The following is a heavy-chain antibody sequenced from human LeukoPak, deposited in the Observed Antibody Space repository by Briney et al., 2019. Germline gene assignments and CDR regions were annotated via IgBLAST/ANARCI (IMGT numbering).Heavy chain of an antibody. D-gene: IGHD1-26*01. CDR2: ISSISSTI. V-gene: IGHV3-48*04. J-gene: IGHJ4*02. Sequence: GGSLRLSCAASGFTFNGYGMNWVRQAPGKGLEWVAYISSISSTIHYSDSVKGRFTISRDNAKNSLYLQMNSLRAEDTAVYYCARDTASGSYRYWGQGTLVTVSS. CDR1: GFTFNGYG. CDR3: ARDTASGSYRY.